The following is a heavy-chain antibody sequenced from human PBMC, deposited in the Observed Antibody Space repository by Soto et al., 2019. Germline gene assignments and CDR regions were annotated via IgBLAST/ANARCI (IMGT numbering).Heavy chain of an antibody. D-gene: IGHD1-26*01. CDR3: ARVPLL. CDR2: IYYSGST. J-gene: IGHJ4*02. CDR1: RGPIRNYY. Sequence: SAILALTSLVARGPIRNYYWRCIRQPPGKGLEWIGYIYYSGSTNYNPSLTSRVTISVDTSKNQFSLKLSSVTAADTAVYYCARVPLLWGQGTLVTVSS. V-gene: IGHV4-59*08.